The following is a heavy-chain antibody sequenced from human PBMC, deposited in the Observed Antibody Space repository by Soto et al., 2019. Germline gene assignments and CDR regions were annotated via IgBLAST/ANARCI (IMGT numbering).Heavy chain of an antibody. J-gene: IGHJ4*02. Sequence: PSETLSLTCTVSGGSISSGDYYWTWIRQPPGKGLEWIGYIYYSGSTNYNPSLKSRVTISVDTSKNQFSLKLSSVTAADTAVYYCAVDTAMAKVDYWGQGTLVTVSS. CDR3: AVDTAMAKVDY. CDR2: IYYSGST. D-gene: IGHD5-18*01. V-gene: IGHV4-30-4*01. CDR1: GGSISSGDYY.